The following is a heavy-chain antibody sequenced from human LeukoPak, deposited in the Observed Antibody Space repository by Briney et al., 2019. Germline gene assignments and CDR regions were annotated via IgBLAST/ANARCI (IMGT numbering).Heavy chain of an antibody. CDR1: GHTYSSNY. CDR2: IFCGGTT. J-gene: IGHJ6*02. V-gene: IGHV3-53*01. Sequence: PGGSLRLPCAAPGHTYSSNYMSWVRQPPGKGLEWDSIIFCGGTTYFPVSVHGRFTISSDNSKNPVYLQINILRVEDTAVYYCARDPRTTGKSNYGMDVWGQGTTVTVSS. D-gene: IGHD4-17*01. CDR3: ARDPRTTGKSNYGMDV.